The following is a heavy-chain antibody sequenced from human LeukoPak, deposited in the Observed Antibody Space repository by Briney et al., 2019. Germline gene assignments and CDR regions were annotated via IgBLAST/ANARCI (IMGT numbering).Heavy chain of an antibody. CDR2: FSYDGNNK. J-gene: IGHJ4*02. CDR3: AKVGGVAIPGSY. CDR1: GFTFSDYG. Sequence: GGSLRLSCATSGFTFSDYGGHSGRQAPGKVEGWVTFFSYDGNNKYYGSSVKGRFIISSDNTKNTVYQQMNSPGLDYASVYWGAKVGGVAIPGSYWGQGTLVTISS. V-gene: IGHV3-30*18. D-gene: IGHD3-3*01.